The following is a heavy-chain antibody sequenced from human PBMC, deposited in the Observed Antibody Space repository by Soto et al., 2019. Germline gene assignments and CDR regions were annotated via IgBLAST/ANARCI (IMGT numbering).Heavy chain of an antibody. D-gene: IGHD3-9*01. Sequence: PGGSLRLSCAASGFTVSSNYMSWVRQAPGKGLEWVSVIYSGGSTYYADSVKGRFTIPRDNSKNTLYLQMNSLRAEDTAVYYCSRVDSSTGFPQDYWGQGTLVTVSS. V-gene: IGHV3-66*01. CDR1: GFTVSSNY. J-gene: IGHJ4*02. CDR3: SRVDSSTGFPQDY. CDR2: IYSGGST.